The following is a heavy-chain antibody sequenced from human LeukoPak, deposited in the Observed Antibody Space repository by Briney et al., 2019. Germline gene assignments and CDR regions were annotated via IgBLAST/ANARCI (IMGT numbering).Heavy chain of an antibody. CDR3: AKSRTVVVTAIFGY. J-gene: IGHJ4*02. D-gene: IGHD2-21*02. CDR2: ISYTSSYI. Sequence: GGSLRLSCAASGFTFSDTWMNWVRQAPGKGLEWVSSISYTSSYIYYADSVKGRFTISRDNAKNSLSLQMNSLRVEDTAVYYCAKSRTVVVTAIFGYGGQGTLVTVSS. CDR1: GFTFSDTW. V-gene: IGHV3-21*01.